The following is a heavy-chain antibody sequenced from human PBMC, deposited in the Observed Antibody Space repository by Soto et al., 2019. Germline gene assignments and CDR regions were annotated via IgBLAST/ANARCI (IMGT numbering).Heavy chain of an antibody. CDR2: IYSGGST. CDR3: ARDEGTHYYYGMDV. CDR1: GFTVSSNY. V-gene: IGHV3-53*01. J-gene: IGHJ6*02. D-gene: IGHD3-10*01. Sequence: GGSLRLSCAASGFTVSSNYMSWVRQAPGKGLEWVSVIYSGGSTYYADSVKGRFTISRDNSKNTLYLQMNSLRAEDTAVYYCARDEGTHYYYGMDVWGQGTTVTVSS.